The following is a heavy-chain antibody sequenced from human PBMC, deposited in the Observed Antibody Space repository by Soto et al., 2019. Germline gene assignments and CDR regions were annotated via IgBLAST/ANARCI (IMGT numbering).Heavy chain of an antibody. D-gene: IGHD2-2*01. J-gene: IGHJ5*02. CDR2: ISYDGSNK. CDR1: GFPFSSYA. CDR3: AREPAWGYCSSTSCENWFDP. V-gene: IGHV3-30-3*01. Sequence: GGSLRLSCAASGFPFSSYAMHWVRQAPGKGLEWVAVISYDGSNKYYADSVKGRFTISRDNSKNTLYLQMNSLRAEETAVYYCAREPAWGYCSSTSCENWFDPWGQGTQVTVSS.